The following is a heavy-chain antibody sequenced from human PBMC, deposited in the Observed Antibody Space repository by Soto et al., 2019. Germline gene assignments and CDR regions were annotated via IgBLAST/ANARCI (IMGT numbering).Heavy chain of an antibody. CDR2: ISYDGSNK. J-gene: IGHJ6*02. Sequence: PGGSLRLSCAASGFTFSSYGMHWVRQAPGKGLEWVAVISYDGSNKYYADSVKGRFTISRDNSKNTLYLQMNSLRAEDTAVYYCAKVNAYRFGESRVYYYYGMDVWGQGTTVTVSS. CDR3: AKVNAYRFGESRVYYYYGMDV. CDR1: GFTFSSYG. D-gene: IGHD3-10*01. V-gene: IGHV3-30*18.